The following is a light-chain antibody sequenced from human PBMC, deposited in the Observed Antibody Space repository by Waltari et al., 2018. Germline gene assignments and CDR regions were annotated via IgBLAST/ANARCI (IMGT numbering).Light chain of an antibody. V-gene: IGLV2-23*02. CDR3: CSYAGSYV. CDR1: SSDVGGYNY. CDR2: DVS. J-gene: IGLJ1*01. Sequence: QSALTQPASVSGSPGQSITISCPGTSSDVGGYNYVSWYQQHPGKAPKLMIYDVSKRPSGVSHRFSGSKSGNTASLTISGLQAEDEADYYCCSYAGSYVFGTGTKVTVL.